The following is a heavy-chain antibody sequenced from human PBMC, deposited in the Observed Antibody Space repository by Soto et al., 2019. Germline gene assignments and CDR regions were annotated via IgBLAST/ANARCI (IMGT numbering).Heavy chain of an antibody. V-gene: IGHV4-59*08. CDR1: GGSISSFY. D-gene: IGHD3-10*01. CDR3: ARRYGSFFDI. CDR2: IYYSGST. J-gene: IGHJ3*02. Sequence: SETLPHTCTVSGGSISSFYWSWIRQPTGKGLEWIGYIYYSGSTNYNPSLKSRVTISVDTSKNQFSLKLSSVTAADTAVYYCARRYGSFFDIWGQGTMVTVS.